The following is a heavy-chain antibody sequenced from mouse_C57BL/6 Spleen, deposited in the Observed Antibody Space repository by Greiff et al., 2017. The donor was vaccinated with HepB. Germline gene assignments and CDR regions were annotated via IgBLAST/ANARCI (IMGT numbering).Heavy chain of an antibody. D-gene: IGHD2-3*01. J-gene: IGHJ3*01. V-gene: IGHV1-81*01. CDR1: GYTFTSYG. CDR3: AREGDGYYPFAY. Sequence: VKLMESGAELARPGASVKLSCKASGYTFTSYGISWVKQRTGQGLEWIGEIYPRSGNTYYNEKFKGKATLTADKSSSTAYMELRSLTSEDSAVYFCAREGDGYYPFAYWGQGTLVTVSA. CDR2: IYPRSGNT.